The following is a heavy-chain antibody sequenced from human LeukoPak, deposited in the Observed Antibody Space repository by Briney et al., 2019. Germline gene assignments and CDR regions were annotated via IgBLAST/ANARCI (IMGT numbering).Heavy chain of an antibody. J-gene: IGHJ6*03. Sequence: ASVKVSCKASGYTFTSYYMHWVRQAPGQGLEWMGIINPSGGSTSYAQKFQGRVTMTRETSTSTVYMELSSLRSEDTAVYYCAIQGLLGAKNPGRRYCSSTSCYRGPYYYYYYMDVWGKGTTVTVSS. V-gene: IGHV1-46*03. CDR3: AIQGLLGAKNPGRRYCSSTSCYRGPYYYYYYMDV. CDR2: INPSGGST. CDR1: GYTFTSYY. D-gene: IGHD2-2*02.